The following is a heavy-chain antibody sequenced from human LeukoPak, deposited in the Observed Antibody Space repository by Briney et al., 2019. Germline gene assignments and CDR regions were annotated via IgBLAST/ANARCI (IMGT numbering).Heavy chain of an antibody. V-gene: IGHV3-23*01. J-gene: IGHJ4*02. CDR2: ISGSGDGGSGGIT. D-gene: IGHD6-13*01. Sequence: GGSLRLSCAASGFTFSTYAMSWVRQAPGKGLEWVSAISGSGDGGSGGITYYADSVKGRYTISRDNSKNTLYLQMNSLRAEDTAVYYCARDHAVGYSSSWYTGYFDYWGQGTLVTVSS. CDR3: ARDHAVGYSSSWYTGYFDY. CDR1: GFTFSTYA.